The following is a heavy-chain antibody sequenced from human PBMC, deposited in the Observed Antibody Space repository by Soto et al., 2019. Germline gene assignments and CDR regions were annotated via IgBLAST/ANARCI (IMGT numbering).Heavy chain of an antibody. D-gene: IGHD5-12*01. V-gene: IGHV4-39*01. CDR2: IYYSGST. Sequence: QLQLQESGPGLVKPSETLSLTCTVSGGSISSSSYYWGWIRQPPGKGLEWIGRIYYSGSTYYNPSLKSRATISVDTSKNQFSLKLSSVTAADTAVYYGARHVEIVSGGAFDIWGQGTMVTVSS. CDR3: ARHVEIVSGGAFDI. J-gene: IGHJ3*02. CDR1: GGSISSSSYY.